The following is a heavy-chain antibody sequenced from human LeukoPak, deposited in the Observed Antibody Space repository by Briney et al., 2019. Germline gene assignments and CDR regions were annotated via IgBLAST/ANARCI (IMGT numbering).Heavy chain of an antibody. D-gene: IGHD3-9*01. Sequence: AGGSLRLSCEASGFTFSYYWMTWVRQAPGRGLEWVANIKQDGSDKYYLDSVKGRFTISRDNARNSLYLQINSLRPEDTAVYYCARHKSDWLSTGSPMAVWGQGTPVTVSS. CDR3: ARHKSDWLSTGSPMAV. J-gene: IGHJ6*02. V-gene: IGHV3-7*04. CDR2: IKQDGSDK. CDR1: GFTFSYYW.